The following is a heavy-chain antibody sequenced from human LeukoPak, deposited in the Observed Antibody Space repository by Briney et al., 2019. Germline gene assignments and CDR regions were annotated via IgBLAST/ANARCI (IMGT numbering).Heavy chain of an antibody. D-gene: IGHD3-22*01. Sequence: GGSLRLSCAASGFSFSSYAMSWVRQPPGKGLEWVSGISGSGGPTYYADSVKGRFTTSRDNSKNTLYLQMSSLRAEDTAVYYCAKPPLGYYDNSATNPYFDYWGQGTLVTVSS. CDR3: AKPPLGYYDNSATNPYFDY. CDR1: GFSFSSYA. V-gene: IGHV3-23*01. CDR2: ISGSGGPT. J-gene: IGHJ4*02.